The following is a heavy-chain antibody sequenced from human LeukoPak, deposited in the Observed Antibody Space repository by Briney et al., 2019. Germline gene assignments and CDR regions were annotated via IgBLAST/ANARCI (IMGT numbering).Heavy chain of an antibody. J-gene: IGHJ4*02. Sequence: GGSLRLSCAASGFTFSSHAMNWVRQAPGKGLEWMAVISYDGSTQYYADSVKGRFTISRDNSKNTVYLQMNSLRAEDTAVYFCARLTSRPGFDYWGQGTLVTVSS. CDR1: GFTFSSHA. D-gene: IGHD3-9*01. CDR3: ARLTSRPGFDY. V-gene: IGHV3-30*01. CDR2: ISYDGSTQ.